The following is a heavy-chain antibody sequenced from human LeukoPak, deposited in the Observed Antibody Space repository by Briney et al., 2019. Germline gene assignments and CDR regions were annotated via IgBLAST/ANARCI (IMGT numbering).Heavy chain of an antibody. J-gene: IGHJ6*03. Sequence: GASVKVSCKASGYTFTTYAISWVRQAPGQGLQWMGWISAYNGNTNYAQKLQGRVTMTSDTSTSTVYMELSSLRSEDTAVYYCARAGVNYSYYMDVWGKGTTVTISS. D-gene: IGHD3-10*01. CDR2: ISAYNGNT. CDR1: GYTFTTYA. CDR3: ARAGVNYSYYMDV. V-gene: IGHV1-18*01.